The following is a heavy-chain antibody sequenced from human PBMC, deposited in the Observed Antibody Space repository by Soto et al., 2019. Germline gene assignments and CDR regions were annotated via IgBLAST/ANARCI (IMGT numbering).Heavy chain of an antibody. D-gene: IGHD6-13*01. CDR3: ASGFGSSFNYYGMDV. CDR2: IYPGDSDT. CDR1: GYSFSYNW. J-gene: IGHJ6*02. V-gene: IGHV5-51*01. Sequence: GESLKISCKGSGYSFSYNWIGWVRQMPGKGLEWMGIIYPGDSDTRYTPSFQDQVTISADKSISTAYLQWSSLKASDTAMYYCASGFGSSFNYYGMDVWGQGTTVTVSS.